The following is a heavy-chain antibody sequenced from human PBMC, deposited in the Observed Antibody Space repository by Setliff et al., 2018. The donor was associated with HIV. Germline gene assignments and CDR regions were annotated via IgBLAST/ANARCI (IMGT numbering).Heavy chain of an antibody. Sequence: GSLRLSCASSGFTFSSYAMNWVRQAPGKGLEWVSAITGGGDHTYYADSVKGRFTISRDNVKNTLYLQMNSLRGEDTAVYFCARDPGGIFDAFDVWGQGTMVTVSS. V-gene: IGHV3-23*01. D-gene: IGHD3-3*01. CDR3: ARDPGGIFDAFDV. CDR1: GFTFSSYA. CDR2: ITGGGDHT. J-gene: IGHJ3*01.